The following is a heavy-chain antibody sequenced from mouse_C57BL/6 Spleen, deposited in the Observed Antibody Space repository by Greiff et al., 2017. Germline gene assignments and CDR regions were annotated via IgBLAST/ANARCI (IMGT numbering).Heavy chain of an antibody. CDR1: GYTFTSYW. J-gene: IGHJ4*01. CDR2: IDPNSGGT. D-gene: IGHD2-4*01. V-gene: IGHV1-72*01. CDR3: ASPIYYDYYGAMDY. Sequence: QVPLQQPGAELVKPGASVKLSCKASGYTFTSYWMHWVKQRPGRGLEWIGRIDPNSGGTKYNEKFQSKATLTVEKPSSTAYMQLISRTSEDSAGYYFASPIYYDYYGAMDYGGQGTSVTGSS.